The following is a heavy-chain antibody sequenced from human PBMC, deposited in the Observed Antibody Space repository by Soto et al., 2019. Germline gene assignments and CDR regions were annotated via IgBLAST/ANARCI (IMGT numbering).Heavy chain of an antibody. Sequence: EAYLVQSGGGLVQPGESLRLSCVASGFTSEGGAMHWLRQPPGKGLEWVSGILRNSERIGYADSVKGRFTISRDNAKNSLFLQMNSLKTEDSALYYCIKESTKGGLDYWGQGSLVTVSS. CDR2: ILRNSERI. CDR1: GFTSEGGA. CDR3: IKESTKGGLDY. D-gene: IGHD1-1*01. J-gene: IGHJ4*02. V-gene: IGHV3-9*02.